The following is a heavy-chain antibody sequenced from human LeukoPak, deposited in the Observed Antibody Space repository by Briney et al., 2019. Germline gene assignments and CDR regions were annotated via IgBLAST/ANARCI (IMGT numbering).Heavy chain of an antibody. CDR3: AKEGPTVTTVDYYYYYMDV. D-gene: IGHD4-17*01. J-gene: IGHJ6*03. Sequence: GGSLRLSCAASGLTFSSYAMSWVRQAPGKGLEWVSAISGSGGSTYYADSVKGRFTISRDNSKNTLYLQMNSLRAEDTAVYYCAKEGPTVTTVDYYYYYMDVWGKGTTVTVSS. CDR1: GLTFSSYA. V-gene: IGHV3-23*01. CDR2: ISGSGGST.